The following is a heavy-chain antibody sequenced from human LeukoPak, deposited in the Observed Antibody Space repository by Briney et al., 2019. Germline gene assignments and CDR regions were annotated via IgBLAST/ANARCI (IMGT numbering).Heavy chain of an antibody. Sequence: GGSLRLSCAASGFTFDDYAMHWVRQAPGKGLEWVSGISWNSGSIGYADSVKGRFTISRDNAKNSLYLQMNSLRAEDTALYYCAKVGLTTVTTYFDYWGQGTLDTVSS. V-gene: IGHV3-9*01. D-gene: IGHD4-17*01. J-gene: IGHJ4*02. CDR2: ISWNSGSI. CDR1: GFTFDDYA. CDR3: AKVGLTTVTTYFDY.